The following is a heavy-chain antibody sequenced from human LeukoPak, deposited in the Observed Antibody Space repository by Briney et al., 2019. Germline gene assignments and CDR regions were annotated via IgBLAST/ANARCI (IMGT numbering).Heavy chain of an antibody. V-gene: IGHV3-66*01. CDR1: GFTVSTNF. Sequence: PGGSLRLSCAASGFTVSTNFLTWVRQAPEKGLEWVSFIYSGGSTYYADSVKGRFTISRDNSKNTLYLQMNSLRAEDTAVYYCARNGRYDSSGYYSYYYYYYMDVWGKGTTVTVSS. CDR3: ARNGRYDSSGYYSYYYYYYMDV. J-gene: IGHJ6*03. D-gene: IGHD3-22*01. CDR2: IYSGGST.